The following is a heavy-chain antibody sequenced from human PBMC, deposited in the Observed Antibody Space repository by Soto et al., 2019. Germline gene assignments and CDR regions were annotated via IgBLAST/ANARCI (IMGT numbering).Heavy chain of an antibody. CDR2: IIPIFGTA. D-gene: IGHD6-19*01. CDR3: ARVGGIAVAGTGYYYYGMDV. CDR1: GGTFSSYA. Sequence: ASVKVSCKASGGTFSSYAISWVRQAPGQGLEWMGGIIPIFGTANYAQKFQGRVTITADESTSTAYMELSSLRSEDTAVCYCARVGGIAVAGTGYYYYGMDVWGQGTTVTVSS. J-gene: IGHJ6*02. V-gene: IGHV1-69*13.